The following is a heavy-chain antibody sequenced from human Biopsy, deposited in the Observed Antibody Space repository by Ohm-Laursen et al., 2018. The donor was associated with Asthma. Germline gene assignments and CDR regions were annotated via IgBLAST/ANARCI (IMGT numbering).Heavy chain of an antibody. CDR2: VSSDGHNK. Sequence: SLRLSCAASGFVFSQCGMHWVRQGPGKGLEWVALVSSDGHNKYYEDSVKGHLTISRDNSRNRLYLQINSLTVEDSAVYFCARQSGQEYGDSIPFDTWGQGTKVAVSS. CDR3: ARQSGQEYGDSIPFDT. CDR1: GFVFSQCG. D-gene: IGHD3-22*01. V-gene: IGHV3-30*03. J-gene: IGHJ3*02.